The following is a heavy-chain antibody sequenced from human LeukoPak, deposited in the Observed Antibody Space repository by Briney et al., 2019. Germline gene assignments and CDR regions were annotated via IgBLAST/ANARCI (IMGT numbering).Heavy chain of an antibody. CDR2: IDWDDDK. Sequence: ESGPALLKPTQTLTLTCTFSGFSLSTRGMRVSWIPQPPGKALEWLARIDWDDDKFYSTALKTRLTNTKDTSKNQVVLTMTNMDPVDTATYYCARTFRSGWRVREYWGQGTLVTVSS. V-gene: IGHV2-70*04. J-gene: IGHJ4*02. D-gene: IGHD6-19*01. CDR3: ARTFRSGWRVREY. CDR1: GFSLSTRGMR.